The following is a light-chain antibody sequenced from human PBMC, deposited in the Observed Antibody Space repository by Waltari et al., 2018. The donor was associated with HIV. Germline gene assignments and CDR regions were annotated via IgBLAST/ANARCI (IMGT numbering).Light chain of an antibody. Sequence: VMTQSPATLSVSPGKRATLSCRASQSVSTNLAWYQQKPGQAPRLLIYGASSRATGIPCRFSGSGSGTEFTLTISSLQSEDFAVYYCQQYNNLPPWTFGQGTKVEIE. CDR2: GAS. J-gene: IGKJ1*01. CDR3: QQYNNLPPWT. V-gene: IGKV3-15*01. CDR1: QSVSTN.